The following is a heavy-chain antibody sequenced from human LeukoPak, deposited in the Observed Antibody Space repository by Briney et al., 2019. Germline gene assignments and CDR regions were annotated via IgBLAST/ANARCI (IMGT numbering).Heavy chain of an antibody. V-gene: IGHV3-48*01. J-gene: IGHJ4*02. D-gene: IGHD3-16*02. CDR3: AKDHAEYDYVWGSYRPFDY. Sequence: GGSLRLSCAASGFTFSTFSMNWVRQAPGKGLEWVSYISSSGSTMYYADSVKGRFTISRDNSKNTLYLQMNSLRAEDTAVYYCAKDHAEYDYVWGSYRPFDYWGQGTLVTVSS. CDR2: ISSSGSTM. CDR1: GFTFSTFS.